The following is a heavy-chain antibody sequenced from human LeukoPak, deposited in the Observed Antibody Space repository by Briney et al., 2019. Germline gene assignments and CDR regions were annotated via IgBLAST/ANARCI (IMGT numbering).Heavy chain of an antibody. CDR2: IWSDGSNK. D-gene: IGHD3-16*01. Sequence: PGGSLRLSCAASGFTFSDYGMHWVRQAPGKGLEWVAAIWSDGSNKYYAASVKGRFTISRDNSKNTLYLQMNSLRVEDTAVYYCARDYAVGWGQGTLVTVSS. J-gene: IGHJ4*02. CDR3: ARDYAVG. CDR1: GFTFSDYG. V-gene: IGHV3-33*01.